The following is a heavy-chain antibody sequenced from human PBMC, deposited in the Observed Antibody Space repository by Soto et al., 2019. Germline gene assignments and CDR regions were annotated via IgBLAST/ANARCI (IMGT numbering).Heavy chain of an antibody. Sequence: LRLSCAASGFTFSSFWMDWVRQAPGKGLEWLANINPDGSEKHYVDSVKGRFTISRDNAKNSLYLQMSSLTAEDSALYYCSRSLDSWGQGTRVTVPQ. CDR1: GFTFSSFW. V-gene: IGHV3-7*01. CDR2: INPDGSEK. J-gene: IGHJ4*02. CDR3: SRSLDS.